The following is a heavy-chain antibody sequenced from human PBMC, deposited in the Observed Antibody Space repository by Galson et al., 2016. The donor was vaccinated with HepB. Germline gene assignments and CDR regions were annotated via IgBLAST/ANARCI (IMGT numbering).Heavy chain of an antibody. V-gene: IGHV4-31*03. J-gene: IGHJ5*02. CDR1: GDSISSSSYY. Sequence: TLSLTCTVSGDSISSSSYYLTWIRQHPEKGLEWIGNIHYSGATYYNPSLESRVTIAVDTSKNQFSVNLTSVTAADTAVYYCALKPRNYFDPWGQGTLVTVSS. CDR2: IHYSGAT. CDR3: ALKPRNYFDP. D-gene: IGHD1-14*01.